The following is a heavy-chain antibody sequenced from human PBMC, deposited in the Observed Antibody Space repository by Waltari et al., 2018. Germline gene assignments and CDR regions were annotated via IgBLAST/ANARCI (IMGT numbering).Heavy chain of an antibody. Sequence: GGLVQPGRSLRLSCAASGFTFDDYAMHWVRQAPGKGLEWVSGISWNSGSIGYADSVKGRFTISRDNAKNSLYLQMNSLRAEDTALYYCAKGADNELPREFDPWGQGTLVTVSS. CDR3: AKGADNELPREFDP. J-gene: IGHJ5*02. D-gene: IGHD1-1*01. V-gene: IGHV3-9*01. CDR2: ISWNSGSI. CDR1: GFTFDDYA.